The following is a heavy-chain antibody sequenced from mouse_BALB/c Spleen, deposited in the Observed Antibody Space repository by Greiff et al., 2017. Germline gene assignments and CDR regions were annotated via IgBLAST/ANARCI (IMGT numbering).Heavy chain of an antibody. Sequence: VQLQQSGAELMKPGASVKISCKATGYTFSSYWIEWVKQRPGHGLEWIGEILPGSGSTNYNEKFKGKATFTADTSSNTAYMQLSSLTSEDSAVYYCSYGNPFAYWGQGTLVTVSA. V-gene: IGHV1-9*01. D-gene: IGHD2-1*01. CDR1: GYTFSSYW. J-gene: IGHJ3*01. CDR3: SYGNPFAY. CDR2: ILPGSGST.